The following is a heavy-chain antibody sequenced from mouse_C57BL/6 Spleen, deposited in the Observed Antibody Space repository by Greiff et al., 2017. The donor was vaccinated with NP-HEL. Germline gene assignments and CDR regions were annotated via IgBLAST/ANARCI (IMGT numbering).Heavy chain of an antibody. Sequence: EVMLVESGGGLVKPGGSLKLSCAASGFTFSSYAMSWVRQTPEKRLEWVATISDGGSYTYYPDNVTGRFTISRDNAKNNLYLQMSHLKSEDTAMYYCAREDYGSSYGFAYWGQGTRVTVSA. V-gene: IGHV5-4*01. J-gene: IGHJ3*01. CDR2: ISDGGSYT. CDR1: GFTFSSYA. CDR3: AREDYGSSYGFAY. D-gene: IGHD1-1*01.